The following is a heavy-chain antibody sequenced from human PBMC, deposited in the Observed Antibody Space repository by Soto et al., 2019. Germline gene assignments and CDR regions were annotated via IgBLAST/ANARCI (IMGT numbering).Heavy chain of an antibody. Sequence: QVHLVQSGAEVKKPGASVKISCQGSGYAFTTYGITWVRQDPGQGLEWMGWIGAHNGNTNYAQKLQGRVTVTRDTSTSTAHMELRSLRYDDTAVYYCARGRYGEYWGQGALVTVSS. J-gene: IGHJ4*02. CDR1: GYAFTTYG. V-gene: IGHV1-18*01. CDR3: ARGRYGEY. D-gene: IGHD3-10*01. CDR2: IGAHNGNT.